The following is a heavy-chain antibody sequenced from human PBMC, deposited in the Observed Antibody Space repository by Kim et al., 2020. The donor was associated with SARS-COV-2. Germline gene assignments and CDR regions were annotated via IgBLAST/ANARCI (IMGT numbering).Heavy chain of an antibody. Sequence: SVKVSCKASGGTFSSYAISWVRQAPGQGLEWMGGIIPIFGTANYAQKFQGRVTITADESTSTAYMELSSLRSEDTAVYYCAREEHSSTRGVWGSGWFDPWGQGTLVTVSS. D-gene: IGHD3-16*01. V-gene: IGHV1-69*13. J-gene: IGHJ5*02. CDR1: GGTFSSYA. CDR3: AREEHSSTRGVWGSGWFDP. CDR2: IIPIFGTA.